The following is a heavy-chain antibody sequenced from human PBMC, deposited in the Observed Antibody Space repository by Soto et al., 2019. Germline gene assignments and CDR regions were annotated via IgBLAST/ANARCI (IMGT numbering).Heavy chain of an antibody. CDR1: GYTFTSYY. J-gene: IGHJ6*02. V-gene: IGHV1-46*01. CDR2: INPSGGST. CDR3: ARDQRYDILTGYYTWYYYYGMDV. Sequence: ASVKVSCKASGYTFTSYYMHWVRQAPGQGLEWMGIINPSGGSTSYAQKFQGRVTMTRDTSTSTVYMELSSLRSEDTAVYYCARDQRYDILTGYYTWYYYYGMDVWGQGTTVTVSS. D-gene: IGHD3-9*01.